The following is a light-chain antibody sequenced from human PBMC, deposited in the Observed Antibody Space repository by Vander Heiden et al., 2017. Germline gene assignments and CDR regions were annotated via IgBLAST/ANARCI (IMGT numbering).Light chain of an antibody. CDR2: WAS. Sequence: DIVVTHSPDSLAVALGERATINCKSSQSVLYSYNKKNYLAWYQQKPGQPPKLLIYWASIRESVVPDRFSGSGSGTDFTLTISSLQAEDVAVYYCQQYYDPLPAFGQGTRLE. CDR1: QSVLYSYNKKNY. J-gene: IGKJ5*01. CDR3: QQYYDPLPA. V-gene: IGKV4-1*01.